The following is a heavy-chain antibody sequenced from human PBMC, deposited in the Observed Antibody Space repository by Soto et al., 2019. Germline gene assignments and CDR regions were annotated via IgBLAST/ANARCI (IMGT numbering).Heavy chain of an antibody. V-gene: IGHV4-4*02. CDR3: ARGPYSSGWDYYYYGMDV. J-gene: IGHJ6*02. D-gene: IGHD6-19*01. CDR2: IYHSGST. Sequence: SETQSLTYTVADGYIISRNGWSWIRQPPGKGLEWIGEIYHSGSTNYNPSLKSRVTISVDKSKNQCSLKLSSVTAADTAVYYCARGPYSSGWDYYYYGMDVWGQGTTVTVSS. CDR1: DGYIISRNG.